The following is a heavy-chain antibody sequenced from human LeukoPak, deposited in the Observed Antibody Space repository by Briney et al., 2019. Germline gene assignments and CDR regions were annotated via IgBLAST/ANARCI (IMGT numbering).Heavy chain of an antibody. CDR1: GFTFSSYA. D-gene: IGHD3-3*01. CDR3: AKDPGVRFLEWLFPSPY. V-gene: IGHV3-23*01. Sequence: PGGSLRLSCAASGFTFSSYAMSWVRQAPGKGLEWVSAISGSGGSTYYADSVKGRSTISRDNSKNTLYLQMNSLRAEDTAVYYCAKDPGVRFLEWLFPSPYWGQGTLVTVSS. J-gene: IGHJ4*02. CDR2: ISGSGGST.